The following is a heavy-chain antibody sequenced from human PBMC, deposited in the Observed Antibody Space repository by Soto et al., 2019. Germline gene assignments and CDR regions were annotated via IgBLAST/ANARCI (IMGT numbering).Heavy chain of an antibody. CDR1: GLSLRTTGVG. V-gene: IGHV2-5*02. J-gene: IGHJ6*02. CDR3: VQTRCGGDCLEIYSAHAYYGLYV. CDR2: LYWDDDK. D-gene: IGHD2-21*02. Sequence: QITLKESGPPLVKPTQTLTLTCTVSGLSLRTTGVGVGWVRQPPGKALEWLALLYWDDDKRYSPSLKSRLTITXDXSXKXLVLTITNMDTVDTATYYCVQTRCGGDCLEIYSAHAYYGLYVWGRGTTVTVSS.